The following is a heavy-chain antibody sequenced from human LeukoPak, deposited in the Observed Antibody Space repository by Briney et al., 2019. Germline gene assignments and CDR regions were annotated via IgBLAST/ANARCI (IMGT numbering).Heavy chain of an antibody. D-gene: IGHD3-16*01. J-gene: IGHJ6*03. CDR3: ARVESGFWGYYYYMDV. CDR2: ISYDGSNK. CDR1: GFTFSSYA. V-gene: IGHV3-30-3*01. Sequence: PGGSLRLSCAASGFTFSSYAMHWVRQAPGKGLEWVAVISYDGSNKYYADSVKGRFTISRDNSKNTLYLQMNSLRAEDTAVYYCARVESGFWGYYYYMDVWGKGTTVTVSS.